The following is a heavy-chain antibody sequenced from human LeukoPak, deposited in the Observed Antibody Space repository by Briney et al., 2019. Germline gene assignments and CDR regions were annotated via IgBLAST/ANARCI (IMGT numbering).Heavy chain of an antibody. CDR2: IYASGST. J-gene: IGHJ4*02. CDR3: ARVPYGVYVRDIDY. V-gene: IGHV4-4*07. D-gene: IGHD5/OR15-5a*01. Sequence: SETLSLTCTVSGGSISSYYWSWIRQPAGKGLEWIGRIYASGSTNYNPSLKSRVTISVDTSKNQFSLKLSSVTAADTALYYCARVPYGVYVRDIDYWGQGTLVTVSS. CDR1: GGSISSYY.